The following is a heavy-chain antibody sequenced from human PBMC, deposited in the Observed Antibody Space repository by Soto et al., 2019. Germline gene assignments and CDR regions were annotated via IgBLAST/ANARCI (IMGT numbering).Heavy chain of an antibody. J-gene: IGHJ6*02. CDR1: GFTFSNYA. V-gene: IGHV3-23*01. CDR3: TKVKGVNGVCYDSYYNGMDV. Sequence: PGGSLRLSCAASGFTFSNYAMYWGRQAPGQGLGRVSFISATGSSTHYADSVKSRFTITSDDSKNNLYLQMNSLRAEATAVYHYTKVKGVNGVCYDSYYNGMDVWGQGTTVTVSS. D-gene: IGHD2-8*01. CDR2: ISATGSST.